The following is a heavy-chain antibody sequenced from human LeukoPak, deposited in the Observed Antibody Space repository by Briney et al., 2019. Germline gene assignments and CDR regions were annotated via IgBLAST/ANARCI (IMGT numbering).Heavy chain of an antibody. J-gene: IGHJ6*03. D-gene: IGHD2-2*02. CDR2: ISAYNGNT. CDR1: GYTFTSYG. V-gene: IGHV1-18*01. Sequence: GASVKVSCKASGYTFTSYGISWVRQAPGQGLEWMGWISAYNGNTNYAQKLQGRVTMTTDTSTSTAYMELRSLRSDDTAVYYCARCAVVVPAAIGQYYYYYMDVRGKGTTVTVYS. CDR3: ARCAVVVPAAIGQYYYYYMDV.